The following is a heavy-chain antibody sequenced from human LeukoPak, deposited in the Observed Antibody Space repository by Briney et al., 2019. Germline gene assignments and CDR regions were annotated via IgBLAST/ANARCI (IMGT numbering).Heavy chain of an antibody. V-gene: IGHV1-69*06. D-gene: IGHD2-15*01. Sequence: GASVKVSCKASGGTFSSYAISWVRQAPGQGLEWMGGIIPIFGTANYAQKFQGRVTITADKSTSTAYMELSGLRSEDTAVYYCARGYCSGGSCYSWFDPWGQGTLVTVSS. CDR3: ARGYCSGGSCYSWFDP. CDR2: IIPIFGTA. CDR1: GGTFSSYA. J-gene: IGHJ5*02.